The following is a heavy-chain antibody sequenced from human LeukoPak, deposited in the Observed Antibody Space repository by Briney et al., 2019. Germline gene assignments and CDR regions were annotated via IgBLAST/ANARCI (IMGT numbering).Heavy chain of an antibody. V-gene: IGHV3-23*01. CDR3: AKGGSSGWYGY. D-gene: IGHD6-19*01. J-gene: IGHJ4*02. CDR2: ISGSGGST. Sequence: GGSLRLSCVASGFTFSSYAMSWVRQAPGKGLEWVSAISGSGGSTYYADSVKGRFTISRDNSKNTLYLQMNSLRAEDTAVYYCAKGGSSGWYGYWGQGTLVTVSS. CDR1: GFTFSSYA.